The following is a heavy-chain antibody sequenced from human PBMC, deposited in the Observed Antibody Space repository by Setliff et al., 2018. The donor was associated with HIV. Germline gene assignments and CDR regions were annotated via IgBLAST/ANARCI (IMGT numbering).Heavy chain of an antibody. J-gene: IGHJ4*02. CDR1: GGSTSGYY. CDR3: ARHGNQWLVTVDY. Sequence: SETLSLTCTVSGGSTSGYYCNWIRQSPGKGLEWIGCVFYSGSANYSPSLKSRVTISADTSNIQFSLKLSSVTAADTALYYCARHGNQWLVTVDYWGQG. V-gene: IGHV4-59*08. CDR2: VFYSGSA. D-gene: IGHD6-19*01.